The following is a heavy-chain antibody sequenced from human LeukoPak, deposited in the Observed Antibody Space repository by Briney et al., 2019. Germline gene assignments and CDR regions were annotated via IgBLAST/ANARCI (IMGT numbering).Heavy chain of an antibody. D-gene: IGHD6-13*01. Sequence: GSLRLSCAASGFTFSSYWMSWVRQAPGKGLEWIGSIYYSGSTYYNPSLKSRVTISVDTSKNQFSLKLSSVTAADTAVYYCARDSSSWKGGTDYWGQGALVTVSS. CDR3: ARDSSSWKGGTDY. CDR1: GFTFSSYW. V-gene: IGHV4-39*07. CDR2: IYYSGST. J-gene: IGHJ4*02.